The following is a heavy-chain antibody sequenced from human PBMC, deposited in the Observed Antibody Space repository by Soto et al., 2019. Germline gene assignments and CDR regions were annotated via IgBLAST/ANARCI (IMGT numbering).Heavy chain of an antibody. V-gene: IGHV3-30-3*01. D-gene: IGHD3-10*01. CDR1: GFTFSSYA. Sequence: QVQLVESGGGVVQHGRSLRLSCAASGFTFSSYAMHWVRHAPGKGLERVAVISYDGSNKYYADSVRGRFTISRDNSTNTMYLKMNRLRAEDTAVYYCARDSRLWFGDRGMDVWGQGTTVTVSS. J-gene: IGHJ6*02. CDR2: ISYDGSNK. CDR3: ARDSRLWFGDRGMDV.